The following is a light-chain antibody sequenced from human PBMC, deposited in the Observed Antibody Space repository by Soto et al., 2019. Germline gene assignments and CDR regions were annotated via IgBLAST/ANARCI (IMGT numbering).Light chain of an antibody. CDR2: RDN. CDR3: AAWDDTVRSYV. Sequence: QSVLTRPPSVSGTPGQRVTISCSGGISNIATNYVHWFQQLPGTAPKVLSNRDNQRPSGVPDRFSGSKSGTSASLAISGLRSEDEAEYYCAAWDDTVRSYVFGTGTKVTVL. V-gene: IGLV1-47*01. J-gene: IGLJ1*01. CDR1: ISNIATNY.